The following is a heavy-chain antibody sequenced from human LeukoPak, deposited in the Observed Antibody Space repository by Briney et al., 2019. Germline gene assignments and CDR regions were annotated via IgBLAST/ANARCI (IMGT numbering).Heavy chain of an antibody. CDR1: GASITSYY. CDR3: ARSGGDYAFDI. CDR2: TYNSDTT. D-gene: IGHD2-21*02. J-gene: IGHJ3*02. V-gene: IGHV4-59*01. Sequence: SETLSLTCTVSGASITSYYWSWIRQSPGKGLEWIGCTYNSDTTNYNPSLKSRLTISVDTSKKQFSLKLSSVTAADTAVYYCARSGGDYAFDIWGQGTMVTVSS.